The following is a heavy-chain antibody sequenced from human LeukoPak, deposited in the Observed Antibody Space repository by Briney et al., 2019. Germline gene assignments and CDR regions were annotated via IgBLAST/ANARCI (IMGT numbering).Heavy chain of an antibody. CDR3: ARLRPRFLEWLGAFDI. J-gene: IGHJ3*02. CDR2: INHSGST. Sequence: SETLSLTCAVYGGSFSGYYWSWIRQPPGKGLEWIGEINHSGSTNYNPSLKSRVTISVDTSKNQFSLKLSSVTAADTAVYYCARLRPRFLEWLGAFDIWGQGTMVTVSS. CDR1: GGSFSGYY. V-gene: IGHV4-34*01. D-gene: IGHD3-3*01.